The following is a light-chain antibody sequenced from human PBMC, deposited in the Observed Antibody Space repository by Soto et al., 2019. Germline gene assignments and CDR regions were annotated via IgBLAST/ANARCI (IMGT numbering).Light chain of an antibody. J-gene: IGKJ2*01. V-gene: IGKV4-1*01. CDR2: WAS. CDR3: QQYYDPPYT. Sequence: DIVMTQSPDSLAVSLGERATINCKSSQSVLYSSNNKNYLAWYQQKPGQPPKLLIYWASTRESGVPDRFSGSGSGADFTLTISGLQAEDVAVYYCQQYYDPPYTFGQGTKLEIK. CDR1: QSVLYSSNNKNY.